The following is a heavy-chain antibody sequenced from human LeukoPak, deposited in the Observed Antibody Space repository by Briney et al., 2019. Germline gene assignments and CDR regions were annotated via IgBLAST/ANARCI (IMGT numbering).Heavy chain of an antibody. CDR1: GGSFSGYY. V-gene: IGHV4-34*01. CDR3: ARHDSRFGELWSYYFDY. J-gene: IGHJ4*02. CDR2: INHSGST. Sequence: PSETLSLTCAVYGGSFSGYYWSWIRQPPGKGLEWIGEINHSGSTNYNPSLKSRVTISVDTSKNQFSLKLSSVTAADTAVYYCARHDSRFGELWSYYFDYWGQGTLVTVSS. D-gene: IGHD3-10*01.